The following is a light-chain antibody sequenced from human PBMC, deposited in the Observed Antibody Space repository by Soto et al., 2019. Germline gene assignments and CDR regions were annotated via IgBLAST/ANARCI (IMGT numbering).Light chain of an antibody. V-gene: IGLV1-40*01. J-gene: IGLJ1*01. CDR2: GNS. Sequence: QSVLTQPPSESGAPGQRVTISCTGGSSSIGAGYDVHWYQQLPGTAPKLLIYGNSNRPSGVPDRFSGSKSGTSASLAITGLQAEDEADYYCQSYDSSLSALYVFGTGTKVTVL. CDR1: SSSIGAGYD. CDR3: QSYDSSLSALYV.